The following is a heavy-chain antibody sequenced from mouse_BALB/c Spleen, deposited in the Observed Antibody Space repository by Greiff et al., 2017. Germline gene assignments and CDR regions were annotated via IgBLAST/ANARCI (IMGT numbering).Heavy chain of an antibody. CDR3: ATLYYRYDLAWFAY. CDR2: IWSGGST. V-gene: IGHV2-2*02. CDR1: GFSLTSYG. Sequence: VQGVESGPGLVQPSQSLSITCTVSGFSLTSYGVHWVRQSPGKGLEWLGVIWSGGSTDYNAAFISRLSISKDNSKSQVFFKMNSLQANDTAIYYCATLYYRYDLAWFAYWGQGTLVTVSA. J-gene: IGHJ3*01. D-gene: IGHD2-14*01.